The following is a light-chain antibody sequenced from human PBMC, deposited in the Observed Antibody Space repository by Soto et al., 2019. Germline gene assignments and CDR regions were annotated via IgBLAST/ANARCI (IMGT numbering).Light chain of an antibody. CDR1: SGNIASNY. V-gene: IGLV6-57*04. J-gene: IGLJ3*02. CDR2: EDK. Sequence: NFMLTQPHSVSESPGKTVTISCTRSSGNIASNYVQWYQQRPGSAPITVIYEDKLRPSGVPDRFSGSIDRSANSASPTISGTKTEDEAGHYRQSFCNSINWVFGGGTKLTVL. CDR3: QSFCNSINWV.